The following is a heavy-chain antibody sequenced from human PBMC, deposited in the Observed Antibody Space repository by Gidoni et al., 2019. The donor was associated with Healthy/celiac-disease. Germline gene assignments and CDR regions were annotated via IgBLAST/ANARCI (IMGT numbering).Heavy chain of an antibody. V-gene: IGHV4-31*03. CDR3: ARSFGLYYDSSDHIYYYYGMDV. CDR1: GGSISSGGYY. CDR2: IYYSGST. J-gene: IGHJ6*02. Sequence: QVQLQESGPGLVKPSQTLSLTCTVSGGSISSGGYYWSWIRQHPGKGLEWIGYIYYSGSTYYNPSLKSRVTISVDTSKNQFSLKLSSVTAADTTVYYCARSFGLYYDSSDHIYYYYGMDVWGQGTTVTVSS. D-gene: IGHD3-22*01.